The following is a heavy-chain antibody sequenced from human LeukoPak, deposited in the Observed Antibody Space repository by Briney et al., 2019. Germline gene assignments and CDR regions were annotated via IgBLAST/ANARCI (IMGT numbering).Heavy chain of an antibody. D-gene: IGHD3-22*01. Sequence: SSETLSLTCTVSGGSISSYYWSWIRQTPGKGLEWIGYIYYSGSTNYNPSLKSRVTISVDTSKNQFSLKLSSVTAADTAVYYCAGDRTIVGSSWFDPWGQGTLVTVSS. CDR3: AGDRTIVGSSWFDP. V-gene: IGHV4-59*01. J-gene: IGHJ5*02. CDR1: GGSISSYY. CDR2: IYYSGST.